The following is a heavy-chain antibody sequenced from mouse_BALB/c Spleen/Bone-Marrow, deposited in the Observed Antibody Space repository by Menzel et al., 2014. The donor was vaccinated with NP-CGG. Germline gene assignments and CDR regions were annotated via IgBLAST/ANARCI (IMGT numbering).Heavy chain of an antibody. V-gene: IGHV1-80*01. CDR1: GYAFSVYW. CDR2: IYPGDGDT. J-gene: IGHJ2*01. CDR3: ARGGISVDY. Sequence: QVQLKESGAELVRPGSSVKISCKASGYAFSVYWMNWVKQRPGQGLEWIGQIYPGDGDTNYNGKFKGRATLTAGKSPNTAYMQLSSLTSEDSAVYFCARGGISVDYWGQGTTLTVSS.